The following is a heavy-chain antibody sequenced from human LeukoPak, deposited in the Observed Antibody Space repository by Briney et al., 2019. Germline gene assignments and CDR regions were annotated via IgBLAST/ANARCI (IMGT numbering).Heavy chain of an antibody. V-gene: IGHV3-23*01. D-gene: IGHD5-12*01. CDR2: IGGSGGST. J-gene: IGHJ4*02. CDR3: AKDLIEGYSGYGHFDY. Sequence: GGSLRLSCAASGFIFSTYWMSWVRQAPGKGLEWVSAIGGSGGSTYYADSVKGRFTIPRDNSKNTLYLQMNSLRAEDTAVYCCAKDLIEGYSGYGHFDYWGQGTLVTVSS. CDR1: GFIFSTYW.